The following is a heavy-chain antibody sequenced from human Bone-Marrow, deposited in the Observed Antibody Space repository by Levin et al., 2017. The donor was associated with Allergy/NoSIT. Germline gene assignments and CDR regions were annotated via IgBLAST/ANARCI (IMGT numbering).Heavy chain of an antibody. V-gene: IGHV3-30*18. Sequence: GESLKISCAASGFTLSSYGMHWVRQAPGKGLEWVALISFDGSDKYFADSVKGRFTISRDNSKNTLYLQMNSLRAEDTAVYYCAKDRDGDYVLDYWGQGSLVTVSS. CDR1: GFTLSSYG. J-gene: IGHJ4*02. CDR3: AKDRDGDYVLDY. D-gene: IGHD4-17*01. CDR2: ISFDGSDK.